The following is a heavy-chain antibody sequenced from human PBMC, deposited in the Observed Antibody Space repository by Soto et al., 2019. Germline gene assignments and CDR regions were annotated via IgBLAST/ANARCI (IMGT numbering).Heavy chain of an antibody. V-gene: IGHV3-33*01. CDR1: VFTFGNYV. CDR3: ARDRMVRSIIWAFHG. CDR2: LYYDGINK. J-gene: IGHJ3*01. D-gene: IGHD2-8*01. Sequence: QVQLLESGGGVGQRGRSLRLSCAAYVFTFGNYVMHWVRKAPGQGLEWVAVLYYDGINKYYADSVKGRFTISIDNFKDTLYLQMNGLRAEDTAVYYCARDRMVRSIIWAFHGWGKGTVVTVSS.